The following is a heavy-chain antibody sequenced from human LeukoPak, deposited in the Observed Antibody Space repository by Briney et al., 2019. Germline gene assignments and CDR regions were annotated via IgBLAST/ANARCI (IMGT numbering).Heavy chain of an antibody. CDR3: ANGNRCTSPNCLGYYYFYMDV. Sequence: WGPLRLSCAASGFTFSNYAMNWVRQAPGRGLEWVSGFSGSGGTTYYADSVKGRFTISRDNSKNTLYLQMNSLRVEDTAVYYCANGNRCTSPNCLGYYYFYMDVWGKGTTVTVSS. D-gene: IGHD2-8*01. CDR1: GFTFSNYA. J-gene: IGHJ6*03. V-gene: IGHV3-23*01. CDR2: FSGSGGTT.